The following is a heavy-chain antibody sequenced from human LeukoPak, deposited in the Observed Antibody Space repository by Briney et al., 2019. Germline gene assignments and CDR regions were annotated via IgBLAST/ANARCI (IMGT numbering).Heavy chain of an antibody. CDR2: ISGSSSYI. J-gene: IGHJ4*02. V-gene: IGHV3-21*01. D-gene: IGHD2-21*02. Sequence: GGSLRLSCAASGFTFSSAWMSWVRQAPGKGLEWVSSISGSSSYIFYADSVKGRFTISRDNAKNSLYLQMNSLRAEDTAVYYCARIVVAAMGDYWGQGTLVTVSS. CDR1: GFTFSSAW. CDR3: ARIVVAAMGDY.